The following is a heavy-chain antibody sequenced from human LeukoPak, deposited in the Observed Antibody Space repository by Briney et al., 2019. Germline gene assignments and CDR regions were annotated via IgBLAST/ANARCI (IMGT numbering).Heavy chain of an antibody. CDR1: GFTFSNAW. J-gene: IGHJ4*02. Sequence: GGSLRLSCAASGFTFSNAWMSWVRQPPGKGLEWVGRIKKKSDGGTTDYAASVKGRFTISRDDSKNTLYLQMNSLKTEDTAVYYCTTVGQSGYYDSSGYYYFDYWGQGTLVTVSS. CDR2: IKKKSDGGTT. CDR3: TTVGQSGYYDSSGYYYFDY. V-gene: IGHV3-15*01. D-gene: IGHD3-22*01.